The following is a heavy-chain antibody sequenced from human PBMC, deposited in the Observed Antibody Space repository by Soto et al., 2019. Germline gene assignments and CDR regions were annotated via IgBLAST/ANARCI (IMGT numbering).Heavy chain of an antibody. V-gene: IGHV5-51*01. CDR2: IYPLDSSI. CDR3: AKDGGWSLAVAGLFDY. Sequence: PGESLKISCKASGYIFITSWIGWVRQMPGKGLEWMGIIYPLDSSIKYDPFFQGRFTISRGNAKNTLYLQMKSLRVEDTALYYCAKDGGWSLAVAGLFDYWGPGTQVTVSS. CDR1: GYIFITSW. D-gene: IGHD6-19*01. J-gene: IGHJ4*02.